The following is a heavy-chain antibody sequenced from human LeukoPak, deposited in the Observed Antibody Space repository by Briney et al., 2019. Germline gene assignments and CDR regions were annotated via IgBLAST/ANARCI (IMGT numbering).Heavy chain of an antibody. D-gene: IGHD3-22*01. Sequence: ASVKVSCKSSGYTFTNYGISWVRQAPGQGLEWMGWISAYTGNTNYAQNFQGRVTMTTDTTTSTDSMELRSLRSDDTGVYYCARSGVGYFYDNTGYYPLDYWGQGTLVTVSS. J-gene: IGHJ4*02. V-gene: IGHV1-18*01. CDR3: ARSGVGYFYDNTGYYPLDY. CDR1: GYTFTNYG. CDR2: ISAYTGNT.